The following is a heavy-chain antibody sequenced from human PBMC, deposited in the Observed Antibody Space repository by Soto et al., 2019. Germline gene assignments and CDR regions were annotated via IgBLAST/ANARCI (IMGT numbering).Heavy chain of an antibody. CDR2: IRNKANSYST. J-gene: IGHJ4*02. CDR1: GFTFSDHY. CDR3: VRVCITQGRGERPFDY. D-gene: IGHD3-10*01. Sequence: PGGSLRLSCAASGFTFSDHYMDWVRQAPGKGLEWVGRIRNKANSYSTDYAATVKGRLIISRDDLKKSLYLEMNNLKTEDTALYYCVRVCITQGRGERPFDYWGQGTLVTVSS. V-gene: IGHV3-72*01.